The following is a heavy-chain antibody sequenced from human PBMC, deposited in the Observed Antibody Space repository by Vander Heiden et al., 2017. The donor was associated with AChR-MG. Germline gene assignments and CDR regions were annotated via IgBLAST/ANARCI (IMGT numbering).Heavy chain of an antibody. D-gene: IGHD1-26*01. CDR1: GFTFSSYS. V-gene: IGHV3-21*01. CDR2: ISSSSSYI. CDR3: ARERSNSRYYYGMDV. J-gene: IGHJ6*02. Sequence: EVQLVESGGGLVKPGGSLRLSCAAPGFTFSSYSMNWVRQAPGKGLEWVSSISSSSSYIYYADSVKGRFTISRDNAKNSLYLQMNSLRAEDTAVYYCARERSNSRYYYGMDVWGQGTTVTVSS.